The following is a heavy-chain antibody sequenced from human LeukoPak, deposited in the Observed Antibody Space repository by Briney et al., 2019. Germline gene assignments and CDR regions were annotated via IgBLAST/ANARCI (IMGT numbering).Heavy chain of an antibody. Sequence: PSETLSLTCTVSGGSISSYYWSWIRQPPGKGLEWIGYIYYSGSTNYNPSLKSRVTISVDTSKNQFSLKLSSVTAADTAVYYCARALYGRRFDYWGQGTLVTVSS. CDR3: ARALYGRRFDY. V-gene: IGHV4-59*01. J-gene: IGHJ4*02. CDR1: GGSISSYY. D-gene: IGHD1-26*01. CDR2: IYYSGST.